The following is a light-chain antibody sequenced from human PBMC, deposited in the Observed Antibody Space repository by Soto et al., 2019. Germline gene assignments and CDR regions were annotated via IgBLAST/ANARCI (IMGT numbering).Light chain of an antibody. J-gene: IGLJ2*01. CDR2: YSS. CDR1: NIGIES. Sequence: SYELTQPPSVSVAPGKTARITCERNNIGIESVHWYQQKPGQAPVLVMYYSSDRPSEIPERFSGSNSGNTATLTISRVEVGDEADYYCQVWESSSDHGVFGGGTKVTVL. CDR3: QVWESSSDHGV. V-gene: IGLV3-21*01.